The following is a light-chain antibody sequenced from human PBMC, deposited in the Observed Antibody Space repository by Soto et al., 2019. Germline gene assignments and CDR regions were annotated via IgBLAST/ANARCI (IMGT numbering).Light chain of an antibody. CDR3: QQYDDWPYS. J-gene: IGKJ2*03. CDR1: QSVSSN. V-gene: IGKV3-15*01. CDR2: DAS. Sequence: EIVMTQSPATLPVSPGERSTLSCRASQSVSSNLDWYQQKPGQTPRLLIYDASTSDTGIPARFSGSGSGTEFTLTISSLQSEDFAVYYCQQYDDWPYSFGQGTKLEIK.